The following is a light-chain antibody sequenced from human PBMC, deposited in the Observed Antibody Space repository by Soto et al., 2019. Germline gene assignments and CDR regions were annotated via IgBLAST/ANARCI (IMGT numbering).Light chain of an antibody. CDR1: QSISSW. CDR2: DAS. J-gene: IGKJ1*01. Sequence: DIQMTQSPSTLSASVGDRVTITCRASQSISSWLAWYQQKPGKAPKLLIYDASSLESGVPSRFSGSGSGTEFTLTISSLQPDDFATCYCQQYNSYSWTFGQGTKVEIK. CDR3: QQYNSYSWT. V-gene: IGKV1-5*01.